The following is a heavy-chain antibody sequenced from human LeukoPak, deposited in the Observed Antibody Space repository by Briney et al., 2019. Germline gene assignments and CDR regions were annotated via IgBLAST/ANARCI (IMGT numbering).Heavy chain of an antibody. CDR3: ARLYYYDSSGYSLLGYFDL. CDR2: ISAYNDNT. Sequence: ASVKVSCKASGYTFTSYGISWVRQAPGQGLEWMGWISAYNDNTNYAQKLQGRVTMTTDTSTSTAYMELRSLRSDDTAVYYCARLYYYDSSGYSLLGYFDLWGRGTLVTVSS. V-gene: IGHV1-18*01. D-gene: IGHD3-22*01. CDR1: GYTFTSYG. J-gene: IGHJ2*01.